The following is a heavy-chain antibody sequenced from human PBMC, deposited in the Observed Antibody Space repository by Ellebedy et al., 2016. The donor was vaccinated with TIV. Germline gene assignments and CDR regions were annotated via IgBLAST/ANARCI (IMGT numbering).Heavy chain of an antibody. Sequence: AASVKVSCKASGYTFTGYYIHWVRQAPGQGLEWMGWLNVASSNTTYSQRFRDRVTMTRDTSISTAYMDLRRLTSDDTAVYYCARFVMKVVTAAPLGYWGQGTLVTVSS. CDR3: ARFVMKVVTAAPLGY. J-gene: IGHJ4*02. CDR2: LNVASSNT. V-gene: IGHV1-2*02. D-gene: IGHD3-22*01. CDR1: GYTFTGYY.